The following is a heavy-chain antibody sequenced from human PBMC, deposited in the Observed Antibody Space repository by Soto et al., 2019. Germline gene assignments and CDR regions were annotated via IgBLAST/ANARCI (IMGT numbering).Heavy chain of an antibody. J-gene: IGHJ4*02. Sequence: PSETLSLTCAVYGGSFSGYYWSWIRQPPGKGLEWIGEINHSGSTNYNPSLKSRVTISVDTSKNQFSLKLSSVTAADTAVYYCARGAGSGANFDYWAREPWSPSPQ. D-gene: IGHD1-26*01. CDR2: INHSGST. CDR3: ARGAGSGANFDY. CDR1: GGSFSGYY. V-gene: IGHV4-34*01.